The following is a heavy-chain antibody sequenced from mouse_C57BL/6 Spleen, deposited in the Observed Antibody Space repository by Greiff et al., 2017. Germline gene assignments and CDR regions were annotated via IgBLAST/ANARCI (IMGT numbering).Heavy chain of an antibody. Sequence: EVMLVESGGGLVKPGGSLKLSCAASGFTFSSYTMSWVRQTPEKRLEWVATISGGGGNTYYPDSVKGRFTISRDNAKNTLYLQMSSLRSEDTALYYCARGYDYDGYFDYWGQGTTLTVSS. CDR3: ARGYDYDGYFDY. CDR1: GFTFSSYT. CDR2: ISGGGGNT. J-gene: IGHJ2*01. V-gene: IGHV5-9*01. D-gene: IGHD2-4*01.